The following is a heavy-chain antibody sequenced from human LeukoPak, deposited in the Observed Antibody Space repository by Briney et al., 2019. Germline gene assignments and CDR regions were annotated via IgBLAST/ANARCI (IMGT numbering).Heavy chain of an antibody. CDR3: ARERLGGSYYRPVDY. CDR2: IYTTWNT. Sequence: SETLSLTCTVSGGSITHGGYYWSWIRQPAGKGLEGIGRIYTTWNTNHNHSPKSRVTQSLDTSKNQLSLNKSSVSAEDTALYYCARERLGGSYYRPVDYWGQGILVTVSS. CDR1: GGSITHGGYY. J-gene: IGHJ4*02. D-gene: IGHD1-26*01. V-gene: IGHV4-61*02.